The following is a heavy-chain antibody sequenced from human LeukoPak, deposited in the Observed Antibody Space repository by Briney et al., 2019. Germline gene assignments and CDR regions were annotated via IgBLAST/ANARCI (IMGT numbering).Heavy chain of an antibody. J-gene: IGHJ6*03. Sequence: SVKVSCKASGGTFTNYAVSWVRQAPGQGLEWMGGIIPILDTANYAQKYQDRVTITTDASTSTVFMDLNSPTSEDTAVYYCVRADYHGSGNNKYYYYMDVWGKGTTVTVSS. CDR1: GGTFTNYA. CDR2: IIPILDTA. CDR3: VRADYHGSGNNKYYYYMDV. V-gene: IGHV1-69*05. D-gene: IGHD3-10*01.